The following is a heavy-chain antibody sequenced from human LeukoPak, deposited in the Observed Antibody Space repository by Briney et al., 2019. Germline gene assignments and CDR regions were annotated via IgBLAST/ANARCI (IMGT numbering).Heavy chain of an antibody. Sequence: GGSLRLSCAASGFTFSSYWMSWVRQAPGKGLEWVANIKQDGGEKYYVDSVKGRFSISRDNAKNSLYLQMNSLRAEDTAVYYCARDRYITRSWGYDFDYWGQGTLVTVSS. CDR2: IKQDGGEK. CDR1: GFTFSSYW. D-gene: IGHD6-13*01. J-gene: IGHJ4*02. V-gene: IGHV3-7*01. CDR3: ARDRYITRSWGYDFDY.